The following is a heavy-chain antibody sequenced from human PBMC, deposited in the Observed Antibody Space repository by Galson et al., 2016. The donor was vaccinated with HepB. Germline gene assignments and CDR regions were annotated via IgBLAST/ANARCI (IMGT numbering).Heavy chain of an antibody. J-gene: IGHJ4*02. CDR2: INTDGTTT. Sequence: SLRLSCAASEFIFSNYWMHWVRQAPGKGLVWVSRINTDGTTTNYADSVKGRFTVSRDNAKNTLYLQMNSLSAEDTAIYYCARGGIFPFDFWGQGSLVTVSP. CDR1: EFIFSNYW. CDR3: ARGGIFPFDF. D-gene: IGHD3-3*01. V-gene: IGHV3-74*01.